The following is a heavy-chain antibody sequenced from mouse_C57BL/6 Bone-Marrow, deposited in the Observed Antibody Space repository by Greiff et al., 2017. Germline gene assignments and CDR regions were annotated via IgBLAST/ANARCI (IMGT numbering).Heavy chain of an antibody. Sequence: VQLQQSGAELVRPGASVKLSCTASGFNIKDDYMHWVKQRPEQGLEWIGWIDPENGDTEYASKFQGKATITADPSSNTAYLQLSSLTSEDTAVYYCTTEGVTTVVDYWGQGTTLTVSA. J-gene: IGHJ2*01. V-gene: IGHV14-4*01. CDR3: TTEGVTTVVDY. CDR1: GFNIKDDY. CDR2: IDPENGDT. D-gene: IGHD1-1*01.